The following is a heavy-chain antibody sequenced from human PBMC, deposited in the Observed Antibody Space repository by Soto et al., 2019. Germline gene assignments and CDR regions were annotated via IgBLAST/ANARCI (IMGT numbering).Heavy chain of an antibody. CDR2: ISSSSSYT. CDR1: GFTFSDYY. Sequence: GSLRLSCAASGFTFSDYYMSWIRQAPGKGLEWVSYISSSSSYTNYADSVKGRFTISRDNAKNSLYLHMNSLRAEVTAVYYCTTDRSAGFGELLFHYYYYGMGGWGQGSTVTISS. CDR3: TTDRSAGFGELLFHYYYYGMGG. D-gene: IGHD3-10*01. J-gene: IGHJ6*02. V-gene: IGHV3-11*06.